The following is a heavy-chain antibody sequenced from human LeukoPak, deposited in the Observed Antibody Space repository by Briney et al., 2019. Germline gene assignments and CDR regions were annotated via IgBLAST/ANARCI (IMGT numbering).Heavy chain of an antibody. CDR1: GGSFSSVSFY. Sequence: SETLSLTCTVSGGSFSSVSFYWTWLRQPAGKGLDYIGHIYSSGSTNYNPSLKSRVTISLGTSKNQFSLNLSSVTAADTAVYYCARGMVGATGFDYWGQGTLVTVSS. CDR3: ARGMVGATGFDY. J-gene: IGHJ4*02. V-gene: IGHV4-61*09. CDR2: IYSSGST. D-gene: IGHD1-26*01.